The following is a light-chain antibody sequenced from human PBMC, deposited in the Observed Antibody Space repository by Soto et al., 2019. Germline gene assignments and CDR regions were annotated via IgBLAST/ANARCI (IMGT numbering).Light chain of an antibody. CDR3: QHYNSYSEA. CDR2: KAS. CDR1: QTISSW. J-gene: IGKJ1*01. V-gene: IGKV1-5*03. Sequence: DIQMTQSPSTLSGSVGDRVTITCRASQTISSWLAWYQQKPGKAPKLLIYKASTFKSGVPSRFSGSGSGTECTLTISSLQPDDFATYYCQHYNSYSEAFGQGTKV.